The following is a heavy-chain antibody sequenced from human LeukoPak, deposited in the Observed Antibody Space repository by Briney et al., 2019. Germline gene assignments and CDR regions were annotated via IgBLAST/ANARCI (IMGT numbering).Heavy chain of an antibody. D-gene: IGHD6-19*01. CDR2: IYHSGST. J-gene: IGHJ3*02. CDR1: GGSISSGGYY. V-gene: IGHV4-30-2*05. CDR3: AREIAVAGSAFDI. Sequence: PSETLSLTCAVSGGSISSGGYYWSWIRQPPGKGLEWIGYIYHSGSTYYNPSLKSRVTISLDMSKNQFSLKLSSVTAADTAVYYCAREIAVAGSAFDIWGQGTMVAVSS.